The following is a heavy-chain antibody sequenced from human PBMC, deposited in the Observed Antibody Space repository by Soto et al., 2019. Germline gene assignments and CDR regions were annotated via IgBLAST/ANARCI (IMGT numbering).Heavy chain of an antibody. V-gene: IGHV4-61*01. CDR1: GGSVNSGIYY. Sequence: PSETLSLTCTVSGGSVNSGIYYWSWIRHPPGKGLEWIGYIYYSGSTNYNPSLKSRVTISVDTSKNQFSLKLTSVTAADTAVYYCARTYCGGDCPFDYWGQGTLVTVSS. J-gene: IGHJ4*02. D-gene: IGHD2-21*02. CDR2: IYYSGST. CDR3: ARTYCGGDCPFDY.